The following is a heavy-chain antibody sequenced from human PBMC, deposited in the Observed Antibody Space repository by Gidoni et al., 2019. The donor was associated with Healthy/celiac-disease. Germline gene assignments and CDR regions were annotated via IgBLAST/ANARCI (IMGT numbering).Heavy chain of an antibody. CDR3: ARDRPSQPLRGVTRYYFDY. D-gene: IGHD3-10*01. V-gene: IGHV4-31*03. CDR2: IYYSGST. J-gene: IGHJ4*02. CDR1: GGSISSGGYY. Sequence: QVQLQESGPGLVKPSQTLSLTCTVSGGSISSGGYYWSWIRQHPGKGLEWIGYIYYSGSTYYNPSLKSRVTISVDTSKNQFSLKLSSVTAADTAVYYCARDRPSQPLRGVTRYYFDYWGQGTLVTVSS.